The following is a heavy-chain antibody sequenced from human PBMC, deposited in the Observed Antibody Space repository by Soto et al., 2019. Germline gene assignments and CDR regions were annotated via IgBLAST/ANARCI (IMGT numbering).Heavy chain of an antibody. J-gene: IGHJ4*02. CDR1: GFPLRNYA. CDR3: AKERAAAGIFDY. V-gene: IGHV3-23*01. Sequence: PGGSLRLSCAASGFPLRNYAMSWVRQAPGQGLEWVSTISASDTYTNYADSVKGRFTVSRDNSQNTLYLQMNSLRAEDTAVYYCAKERAAAGIFDYWGQGTLVTVSS. D-gene: IGHD6-13*01. CDR2: ISASDTYT.